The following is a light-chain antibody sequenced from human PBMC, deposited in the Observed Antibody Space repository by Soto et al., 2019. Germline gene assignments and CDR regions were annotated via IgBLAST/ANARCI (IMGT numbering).Light chain of an antibody. CDR1: QGISSY. CDR3: QQYYSYEWT. Sequence: ALRMTQSPSSLSASTGDRVTITCRASQGISSYLAWYQQKPGKAPKLLIYAASTLQSGVPSRFSGSGSGTDFTLTISCLQSEDFATYYCQQYYSYEWTFGQGTKVEIK. J-gene: IGKJ1*01. CDR2: AAS. V-gene: IGKV1-8*01.